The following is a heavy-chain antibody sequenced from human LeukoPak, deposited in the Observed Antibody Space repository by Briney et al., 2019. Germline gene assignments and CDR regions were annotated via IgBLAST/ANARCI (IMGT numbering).Heavy chain of an antibody. Sequence: PGGSLRLSCAASGFTFSNAWMSWVRQAPGKGLEWVGRIKSKTDGGTTDYAAPVKGRFTISRDDSKNTLYLQMNSLKTEDTAVYYCTTDAEIYCSGGSCYPRDDNGMDVWGQGTTVTVSS. CDR3: TTDAEIYCSGGSCYPRDDNGMDV. CDR1: GFTFSNAW. J-gene: IGHJ6*02. CDR2: IKSKTDGGTT. V-gene: IGHV3-15*01. D-gene: IGHD2-15*01.